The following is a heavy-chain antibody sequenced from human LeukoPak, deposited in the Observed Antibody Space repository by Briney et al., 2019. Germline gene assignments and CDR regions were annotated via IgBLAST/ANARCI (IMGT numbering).Heavy chain of an antibody. J-gene: IGHJ6*03. V-gene: IGHV4-39*01. Sequence: SETLSLTCTVSGGSISSSSYYWGWIRQPPGKGLEWIGSIYYSGSTYYNPSLKSRVTISVDTSKNQFSLKLSSVTAADTAVYYCARGNWNYAVYYYYMDVWAKGPRSPSP. CDR1: GGSISSSSYY. D-gene: IGHD1-7*01. CDR3: ARGNWNYAVYYYYMDV. CDR2: IYYSGST.